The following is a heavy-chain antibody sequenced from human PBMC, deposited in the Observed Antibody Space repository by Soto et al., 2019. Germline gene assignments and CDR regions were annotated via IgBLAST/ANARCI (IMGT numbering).Heavy chain of an antibody. J-gene: IGHJ4*02. Sequence: QVQLVQSGAEVKKPGSSVKVSCKASGGTFSSYAISWVRQAPGQGREWMGGIIPIFGTANYAQKFQGRVTITADESTSKAYMELSCVRSEDTAVYYCAKGGGIAAAGGPYHFDYWGQGPLVTVSS. CDR1: GGTFSSYA. D-gene: IGHD6-13*01. V-gene: IGHV1-69*12. CDR2: IIPIFGTA. CDR3: AKGGGIAAAGGPYHFDY.